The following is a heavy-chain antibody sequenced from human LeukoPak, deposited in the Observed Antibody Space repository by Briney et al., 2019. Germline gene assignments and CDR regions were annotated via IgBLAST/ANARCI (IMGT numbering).Heavy chain of an antibody. V-gene: IGHV3-21*01. J-gene: IGHJ4*02. D-gene: IGHD3-22*01. Sequence: GGSLRLSCAASGFTFSSYSMNWVRQAPGKGLEWVSSISSSSTYIHYADSVKGRFTISRDNARDSLYLQMNSLRAEDTAVYYCARDHYYDSSGYVFWGQGTLVTVSS. CDR2: ISSSSTYI. CDR3: ARDHYYDSSGYVF. CDR1: GFTFSSYS.